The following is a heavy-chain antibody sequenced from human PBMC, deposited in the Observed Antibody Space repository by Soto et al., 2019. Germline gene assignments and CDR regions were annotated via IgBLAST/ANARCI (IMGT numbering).Heavy chain of an antibody. D-gene: IGHD5-12*01. CDR1: GFTFSSYG. J-gene: IGHJ6*03. CDR3: AKGKRWLLRYDMDV. CDR2: ISYDGSNK. V-gene: IGHV3-30*18. Sequence: QVQLVESGGGVVQPGRSLRLSCAASGFTFSSYGMHWVRQAPGKGLEWVAVISYDGSNKYYADSVKGRFTISRDNSKNTLYLQKNSLRAEDTAVYYCAKGKRWLLRYDMDVWGKGTTVTVSS.